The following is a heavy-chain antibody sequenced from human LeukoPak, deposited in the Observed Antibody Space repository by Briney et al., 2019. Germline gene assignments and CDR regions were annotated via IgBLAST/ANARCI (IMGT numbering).Heavy chain of an antibody. D-gene: IGHD1-26*01. CDR1: XSGGXX. CDR2: IYYSGST. V-gene: IGHV4-31*02. Sequence: XSGGXXXXWVRQHPXKGLEWIGYIYYSGSTYYNPSLKSRVTISVDTSKNQFSLKLSSVTAADTAVYYCARVGSGSYSNPALGYWGQGTLVTVSS. J-gene: IGHJ4*02. CDR3: ARVGSGSYSNPALGY.